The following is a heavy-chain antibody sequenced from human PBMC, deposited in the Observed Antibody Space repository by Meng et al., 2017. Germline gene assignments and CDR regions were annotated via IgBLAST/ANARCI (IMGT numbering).Heavy chain of an antibody. D-gene: IGHD3-9*01. V-gene: IGHV3-73*01. CDR3: TIYFKGHI. CDR2: IETKPNNYAT. CDR1: GVTLSASD. Sequence: GESLKISCEVSGVTLSASDIHWVRQASGKGLEWVGRIETKPNNYATSYDESMRGRFTISRDDSKNTAYLQMNSLKSDDTALYYCTIYFKGHIWGQGTMVTFSS. J-gene: IGHJ3*02.